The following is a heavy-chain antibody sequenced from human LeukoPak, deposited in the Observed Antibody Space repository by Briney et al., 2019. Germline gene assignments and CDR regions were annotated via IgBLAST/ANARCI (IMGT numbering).Heavy chain of an antibody. CDR1: GYTFTSYA. V-gene: IGHV1-3*03. Sequence: ASVKVSCKASGYTFTSYAMHWVRQAPGQRLEWMGWINAGNGNTKYSQEFQGRVTITRDTSASTAHMELSSLRSEDMAVYYCARAEGYYDSSGYYLHWGQGTLVTVSS. CDR2: INAGNGNT. CDR3: ARAEGYYDSSGYYLH. D-gene: IGHD3-22*01. J-gene: IGHJ4*02.